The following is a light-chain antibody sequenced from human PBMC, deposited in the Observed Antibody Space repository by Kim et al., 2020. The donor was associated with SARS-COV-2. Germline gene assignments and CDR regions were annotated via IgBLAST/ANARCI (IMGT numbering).Light chain of an antibody. CDR1: QSVSSY. CDR2: DAS. Sequence: EIVLTQSPATLSLSPGERATLSCRASQSVSSYLAWYQQKPGQAPRLLIYDASNRATGIPARFSGSGSGTDFTLTISSLEPEDFAVYYCQQRRNWPLTFGGGSKGEIK. V-gene: IGKV3-11*01. CDR3: QQRRNWPLT. J-gene: IGKJ4*01.